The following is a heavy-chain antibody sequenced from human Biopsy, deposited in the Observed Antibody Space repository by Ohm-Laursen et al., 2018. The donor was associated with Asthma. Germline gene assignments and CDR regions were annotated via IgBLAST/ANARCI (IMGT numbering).Heavy chain of an antibody. D-gene: IGHD2-2*01. CDR2: IHSVFGTT. Sequence: ESSVKVSCKSLGGTFNTYVIGWVRPAPGQGLEWMGGIHSVFGTTTYPQKFQDRVTITADDSTSTVHMELSSLRSEDTAVYYCARKAGSCISRTCYSLDFWGQGTLVTVSS. J-gene: IGHJ4*02. CDR3: ARKAGSCISRTCYSLDF. CDR1: GGTFNTYV. V-gene: IGHV1-69*01.